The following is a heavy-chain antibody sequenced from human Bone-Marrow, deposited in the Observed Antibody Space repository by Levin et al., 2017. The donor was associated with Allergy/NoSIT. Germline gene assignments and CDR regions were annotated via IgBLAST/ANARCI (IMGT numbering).Heavy chain of an antibody. CDR1: GFSFNTYS. CDR3: ARGGDHYDY. J-gene: IGHJ4*02. V-gene: IGHV3-21*01. CDR2: ISSSSSAI. D-gene: IGHD3-10*01. Sequence: GGSLRLSCVASGFSFNTYSMNWVRQAPGKGLEWVSSISSSSSAIYYADSVKGRFTISRDNAKNSLYLQMDSLRVEDTAVYYCARGGDHYDYWGLGTLVTVSS.